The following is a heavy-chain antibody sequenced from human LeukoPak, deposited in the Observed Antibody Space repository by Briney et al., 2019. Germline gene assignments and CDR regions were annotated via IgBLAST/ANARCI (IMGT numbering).Heavy chain of an antibody. CDR2: ISAYNGNT. D-gene: IGHD6-13*01. J-gene: IGHJ4*02. V-gene: IGHV1-18*01. CDR1: GYTFTSYG. CDR3: ARGLAATGIGRLDY. Sequence: ASVKVSCKASGYTFTSYGISWVRQAPGQGLEWMGWISAYNGNTNYAPKLQGRVTMTTDTSTSTAHMELRSLRSDDTAVYYCARGLAATGIGRLDYWGQGTLVTVSS.